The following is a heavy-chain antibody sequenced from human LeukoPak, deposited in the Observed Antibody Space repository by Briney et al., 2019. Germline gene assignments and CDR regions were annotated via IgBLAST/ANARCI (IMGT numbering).Heavy chain of an antibody. CDR2: ISYDGSNK. J-gene: IGHJ4*02. CDR3: ARENVLTFDY. Sequence: PGRSLRLSCAASGFTFRSYAMHWVRQAPGKGLEWVAVISYDGSNKYYADSVKGRFTISRDNSKNTLYLQMNSLRAEDTAVYYCARENVLTFDYWGQGTLVTVSS. D-gene: IGHD1-1*01. V-gene: IGHV3-30*04. CDR1: GFTFRSYA.